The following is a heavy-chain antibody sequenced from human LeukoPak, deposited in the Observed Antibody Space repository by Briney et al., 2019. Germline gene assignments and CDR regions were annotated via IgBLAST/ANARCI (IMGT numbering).Heavy chain of an antibody. CDR3: ARDLYSSSSYNWFDP. CDR1: GFTFSSYE. V-gene: IGHV3-48*03. D-gene: IGHD6-6*01. J-gene: IGHJ5*02. Sequence: GESLRLSCAASGFTFSSYEMNWVRQAPGKGLEWVSYISSSGSTIYYADSVKGRFTISRDNAKNSLYLQMNSLRAEDTAVYYCARDLYSSSSYNWFDPWGQGTLVTVSS. CDR2: ISSSGSTI.